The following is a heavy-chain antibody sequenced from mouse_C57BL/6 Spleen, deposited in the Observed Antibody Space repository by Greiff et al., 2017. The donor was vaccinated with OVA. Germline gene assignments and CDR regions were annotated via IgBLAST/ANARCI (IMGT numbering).Heavy chain of an antibody. Sequence: VQLQQSGPELVKPGASVKISCKASGYTFTDYYMNWVKQSHGKSLEWIGDINPNNGGTSYTQKFKGKATLTVDKSSSTAYMELRSLTSEDSAVYYCARTPIYDGYYYAMDYWGQGTSVTVSS. D-gene: IGHD2-3*01. V-gene: IGHV1-26*01. CDR3: ARTPIYDGYYYAMDY. CDR1: GYTFTDYY. J-gene: IGHJ4*01. CDR2: INPNNGGT.